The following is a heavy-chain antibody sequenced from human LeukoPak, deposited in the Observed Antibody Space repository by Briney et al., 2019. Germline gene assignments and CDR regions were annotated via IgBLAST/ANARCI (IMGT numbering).Heavy chain of an antibody. Sequence: SETLSLTCAVYGGSFSGYYWSWIRQPPGKGLEWIGEINHSGSTNYNPSLKSRVTISVDTSKNQFSLKLSSVTAADTAVYYCARLMNYDFWSGYSPSSGYYYYGMDVWGQGTTVTVSS. J-gene: IGHJ6*02. CDR2: INHSGST. CDR3: ARLMNYDFWSGYSPSSGYYYYGMDV. D-gene: IGHD3-3*01. CDR1: GGSFSGYY. V-gene: IGHV4-34*01.